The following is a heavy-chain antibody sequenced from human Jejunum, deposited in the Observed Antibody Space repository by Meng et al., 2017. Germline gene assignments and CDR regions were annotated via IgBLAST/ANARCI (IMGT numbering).Heavy chain of an antibody. Sequence: QVELQGRGGGLLKPSETLSLTCAVDGGCISGHYWTWIRQHPRKGLEWIGEINDSGSTNYNPSLGSRVTISVDTSKSKFSLKLISVTAADTGVYYCVDSKWSANYWGQGTLVTVSS. D-gene: IGHD3-3*01. V-gene: IGHV4-34*01. CDR2: INDSGST. J-gene: IGHJ4*02. CDR1: GGCISGHY. CDR3: VDSKWSANY.